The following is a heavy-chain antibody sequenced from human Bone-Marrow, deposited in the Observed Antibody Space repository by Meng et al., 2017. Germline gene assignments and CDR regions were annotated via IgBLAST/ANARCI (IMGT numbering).Heavy chain of an antibody. CDR3: ASWIYSCGWQ. Sequence: QGQLQESCPDLLKPSGTLSLTCVVSGGSISSIDWWSWVRQPPGKGLEWIGEIYHGGDTNYNPSLKSRVTIAIDKSKNQFSLKLSSVTAADTAVYYCASWIYSCGWQWGQGALVTVSS. D-gene: IGHD6-19*01. J-gene: IGHJ4*02. V-gene: IGHV4/OR15-8*02. CDR2: IYHGGDT. CDR1: GGSISSIDW.